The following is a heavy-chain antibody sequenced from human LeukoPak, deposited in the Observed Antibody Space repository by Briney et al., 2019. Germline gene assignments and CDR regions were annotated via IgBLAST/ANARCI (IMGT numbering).Heavy chain of an antibody. CDR1: GFSLSTSGLR. CDR2: IGWDDDK. D-gene: IGHD1-26*01. Sequence: SGPALVKPTQTLTLTCTFSGFSLSTSGLRVSWIRQPPGKALEWLARIGWDDDKFYSTSLKTRLTISKDTSKNQVVLTMTNMDPVDTATYYCARILGGSYSYAFDIWGQGTMVTVSS. CDR3: ARILGGSYSYAFDI. J-gene: IGHJ3*02. V-gene: IGHV2-70*04.